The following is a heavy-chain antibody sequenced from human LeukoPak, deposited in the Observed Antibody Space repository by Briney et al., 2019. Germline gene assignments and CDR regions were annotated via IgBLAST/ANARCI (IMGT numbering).Heavy chain of an antibody. CDR2: IYYSGST. Sequence: PSETLSLTCTVSGGSISSSSYYWGWIRQPPGKGLEWIGSIYYSGSTYYNPSLKSRVTISVDTSKNQFSLKLSSVTAADTAVYYCAREEYYYDSSGYYYVGDAFDIWGQGTMVTVSS. CDR3: AREEYYYDSSGYYYVGDAFDI. CDR1: GGSISSSSYY. D-gene: IGHD3-22*01. V-gene: IGHV4-39*07. J-gene: IGHJ3*02.